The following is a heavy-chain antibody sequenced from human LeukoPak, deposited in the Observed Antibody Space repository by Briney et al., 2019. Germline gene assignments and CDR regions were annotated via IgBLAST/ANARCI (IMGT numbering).Heavy chain of an antibody. CDR1: GGSISSYY. V-gene: IGHV4-59*01. Sequence: SETLSLTCTVSGGSISSYYWSWIRQPPGKRLEWIGYIYYSGNTNYNPSLKSRVTVSVDTSKNQFSLKLSSVTAADTADYYCARYARVTAKGFDLWGQGTMVTVSS. CDR3: ARYARVTAKGFDL. J-gene: IGHJ3*01. CDR2: IYYSGNT. D-gene: IGHD2-21*02.